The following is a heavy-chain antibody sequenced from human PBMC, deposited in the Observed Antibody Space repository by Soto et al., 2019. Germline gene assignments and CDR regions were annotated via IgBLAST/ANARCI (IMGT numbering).Heavy chain of an antibody. Sequence: EVQLLESGGGLVQPGGSLRLSCAASGFTFSSYAMSWVRQAPGKGLEWVSAISGSGGSTYYADSVKGRFTISRDNSKNTQYLQMNSLRAEDTAVYYCAKNGINYYYYMDVWGKGTTVTVSS. J-gene: IGHJ6*03. V-gene: IGHV3-23*01. CDR2: ISGSGGST. CDR1: GFTFSSYA. D-gene: IGHD1-1*01. CDR3: AKNGINYYYYMDV.